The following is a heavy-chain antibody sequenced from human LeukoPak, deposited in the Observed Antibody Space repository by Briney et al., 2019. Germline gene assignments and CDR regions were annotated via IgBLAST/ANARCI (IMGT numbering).Heavy chain of an antibody. CDR3: ARERSGWYLDY. Sequence: QPGGSLRLSCAASGFTLSNYWMQRVRQAPGKGLVWVSQINNEGSSTTYADSVKGRFTFSRDNAKNTLYLQMNSLRAEDTAVYYCARERSGWYLDYWGQGTLVTVSS. V-gene: IGHV3-74*01. J-gene: IGHJ4*02. CDR1: GFTLSNYW. CDR2: INNEGSST. D-gene: IGHD6-19*01.